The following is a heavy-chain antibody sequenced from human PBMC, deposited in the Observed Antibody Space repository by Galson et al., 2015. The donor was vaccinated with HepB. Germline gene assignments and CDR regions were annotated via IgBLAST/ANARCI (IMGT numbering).Heavy chain of an antibody. CDR2: INPNSGGT. CDR1: GYTFTGYY. D-gene: IGHD3-22*01. J-gene: IGHJ4*02. Sequence: SVKVSCKASGYTFTGYYMHWVQQAPGQGLEWMGWINPNSGGTNYAQKFQGRVTMTRDTSISTAYMELSRLRSDDTAVYYCARDYDSSGHPGDYWGQGTLVTVSS. CDR3: ARDYDSSGHPGDY. V-gene: IGHV1-2*02.